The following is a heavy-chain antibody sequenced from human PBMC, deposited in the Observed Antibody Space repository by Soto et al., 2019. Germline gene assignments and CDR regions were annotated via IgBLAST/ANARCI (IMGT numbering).Heavy chain of an antibody. CDR1: GFSLSTSGVG. CDR3: AHRREYCSGGSCYGFDY. D-gene: IGHD2-15*01. V-gene: IGHV2-5*02. Sequence: QITLKESGPTLVKPTQTLTLTCTFSGFSLSTSGVGVGWIRQPPGKALEWLALIYWDDDKRYSPSLKSRLTITKDTSKNQVVLTMTNMDPVDTATYYCAHRREYCSGGSCYGFDYWGQGTLVTVSS. J-gene: IGHJ4*02. CDR2: IYWDDDK.